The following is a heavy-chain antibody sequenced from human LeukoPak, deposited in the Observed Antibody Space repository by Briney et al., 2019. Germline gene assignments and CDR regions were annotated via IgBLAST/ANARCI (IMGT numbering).Heavy chain of an antibody. CDR3: ARVPLPNYYDSSGSRDDAFDI. V-gene: IGHV3-48*04. CDR1: GFTFSSYS. Sequence: GGSLRLSCVVSGFTFSSYSMNRVRQAPGKGLEWVSYISSSGRTMYYADSVKGRFTISRDNAKNSLYLQMNSLRAEDTAVYYCARVPLPNYYDSSGSRDDAFDIWGQGTMVTVSS. CDR2: ISSSGRTM. J-gene: IGHJ3*02. D-gene: IGHD3-22*01.